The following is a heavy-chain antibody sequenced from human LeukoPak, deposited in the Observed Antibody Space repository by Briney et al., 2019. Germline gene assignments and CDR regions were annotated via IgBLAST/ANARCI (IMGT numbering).Heavy chain of an antibody. CDR3: TTDGIVWLQTRWGYYFDY. J-gene: IGHJ4*02. CDR2: IKSKTDGGTT. V-gene: IGHV3-15*01. Sequence: PGGSLRLSCAASGFTFSNAWMSWVRQAPGKGLEWVGRIKSKTDGGTTDYAAPVKGRFTISRDDSKNTLYLQMNSLKTEDTAVYYCTTDGIVWLQTRWGYYFDYWGQGTLVTVSS. D-gene: IGHD5-24*01. CDR1: GFTFSNAW.